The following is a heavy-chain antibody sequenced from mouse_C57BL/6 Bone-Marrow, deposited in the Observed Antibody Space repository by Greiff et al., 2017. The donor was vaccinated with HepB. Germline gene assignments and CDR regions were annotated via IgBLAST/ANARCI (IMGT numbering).Heavy chain of an antibody. D-gene: IGHD2-1*01. Sequence: DVMLVESGEGLVKPGGSLKLSCAASGFTFSSYAMSWVRQTPEKRLEWVAYISSGGDYIYYADTVKGRFTISRDNARNTLYLQMSSLKSEDTAMYYCTRDRADLLQYAMDYWGQGTSVTVSS. CDR2: ISSGGDYI. V-gene: IGHV5-9-1*02. CDR1: GFTFSSYA. CDR3: TRDRADLLQYAMDY. J-gene: IGHJ4*01.